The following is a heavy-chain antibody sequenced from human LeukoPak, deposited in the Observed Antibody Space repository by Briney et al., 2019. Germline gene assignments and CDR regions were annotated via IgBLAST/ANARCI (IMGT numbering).Heavy chain of an antibody. CDR2: IYSGGSA. CDR1: GFTVSSNY. CDR3: ARNIAAAGGPNY. Sequence: GGSLRLSCAASGFTVSSNYMSWVRQAPGKGLEWVSVIYSGGSAYYADSVKGRFTISRDNSKNTLYLQMNSLRAEDTAVYYCARNIAAAGGPNYWGQGTLVTVSS. V-gene: IGHV3-66*01. J-gene: IGHJ4*02. D-gene: IGHD6-13*01.